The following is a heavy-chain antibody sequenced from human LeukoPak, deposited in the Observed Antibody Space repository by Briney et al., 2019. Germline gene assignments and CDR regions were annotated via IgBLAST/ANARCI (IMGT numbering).Heavy chain of an antibody. CDR2: MNPYNGKT. Sequence: ASLKVCCKASGYTLTSYDINWVRESTGQGLEGRGWMNPYNGKTGYAQKFQGRVAMTRDTSKVRAYMELSSLRSEDTAVYYCARALSGCILCFDFWGQGPLVPVSS. CDR3: ARALSGCILCFDF. V-gene: IGHV1-8*01. J-gene: IGHJ4*02. D-gene: IGHD6-19*01. CDR1: GYTLTSYD.